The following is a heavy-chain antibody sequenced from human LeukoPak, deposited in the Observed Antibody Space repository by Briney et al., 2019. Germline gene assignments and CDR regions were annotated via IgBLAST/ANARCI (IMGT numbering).Heavy chain of an antibody. CDR1: GXTFSSYS. CDR2: ISRSGDTT. D-gene: IGHD4-17*01. CDR3: AKELTTERTPGVDS. Sequence: PGGSLRLSCTASGXTFSSYSMSWVRQGPGTGQEWVSAISRSGDTTFYADSVKGRFTISRDNSKKTLYLQVNSLRAEDTAVYFCAKELTTERTPGVDSWGQGTLVTVSS. V-gene: IGHV3-23*01. J-gene: IGHJ4*02.